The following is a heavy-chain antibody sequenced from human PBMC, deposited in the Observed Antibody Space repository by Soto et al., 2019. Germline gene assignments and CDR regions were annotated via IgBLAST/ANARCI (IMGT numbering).Heavy chain of an antibody. CDR2: INGGNGNT. CDR3: AKESGSYPEYYFHY. Sequence: ASVKVSCKASGYTFTGYAMHWVRQAPGQTLEWMGWINGGNGNTKYSQKLQGRVIITRDTAASTAYMELSSLRSEDTAVYYCAKESGSYPEYYFHYWGQGTLVTVSS. J-gene: IGHJ4*02. CDR1: GYTFTGYA. V-gene: IGHV1-3*01. D-gene: IGHD1-26*01.